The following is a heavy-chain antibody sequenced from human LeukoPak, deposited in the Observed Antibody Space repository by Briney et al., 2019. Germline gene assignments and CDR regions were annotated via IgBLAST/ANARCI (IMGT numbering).Heavy chain of an antibody. Sequence: SVKVSCKASGGTFSSYAISWVRQAPGQGLEWMGGIIPIFGTANYAQKFQGRVTITADKSASTAYMELSSLRSEDTAVYYCARGIVVVPAAAEGSSWFDPWGQGTLVTVSS. CDR2: IIPIFGTA. CDR1: GGTFSSYA. J-gene: IGHJ5*02. D-gene: IGHD2-2*01. V-gene: IGHV1-69*06. CDR3: ARGIVVVPAAAEGSSWFDP.